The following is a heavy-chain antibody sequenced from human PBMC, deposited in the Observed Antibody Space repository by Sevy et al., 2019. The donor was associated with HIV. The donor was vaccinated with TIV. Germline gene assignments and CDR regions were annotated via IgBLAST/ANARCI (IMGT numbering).Heavy chain of an antibody. CDR2: MGWNSGSV. CDR1: GFRFEDYG. V-gene: IGHV3-9*01. Sequence: GGSLRLSCAASGFRFEDYGMHWVRRAPGKGLEWVSGMGWNSGSVGYAVSVKGRFTISRDNAKNLLYLKMNSLTSEDTALDYCAEDLLPYGSGSYPLDYWGQGTVVTVSS. D-gene: IGHD3-10*01. CDR3: AEDLLPYGSGSYPLDY. J-gene: IGHJ4*02.